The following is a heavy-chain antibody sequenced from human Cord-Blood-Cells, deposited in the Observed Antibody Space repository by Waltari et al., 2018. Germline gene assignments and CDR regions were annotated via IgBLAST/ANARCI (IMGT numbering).Heavy chain of an antibody. CDR1: GQSLCGYY. D-gene: IGHD3-3*01. J-gene: IGHJ5*02. CDR2: INHSGST. CDR3: ARGAKYYDFWSGYYSNWFDP. V-gene: IGHV4-34*01. Sequence: QVPLQQSGAGLLKPSETLSLTFAVNGQSLCGYYLPWSLYHAGKGLEWIGEINHSGSTNYNPSLKSRGTISVDTAKNQFSLKLSSVTAADTAVYYCARGAKYYDFWSGYYSNWFDPWGQGTLVTGSS.